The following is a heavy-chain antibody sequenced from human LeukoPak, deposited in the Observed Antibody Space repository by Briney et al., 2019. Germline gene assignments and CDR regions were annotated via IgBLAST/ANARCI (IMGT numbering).Heavy chain of an antibody. V-gene: IGHV3-13*01. CDR3: ARGNSGSRFDS. D-gene: IGHD4-23*01. CDR1: GFTFSTYD. CDR2: IGSVGDT. J-gene: IGHJ4*02. Sequence: PGGSLRLSCAVSGFTFSTYDMHWVRQATGEGLEWVSGIGSVGDTYYAACVKGRFTISRENAKNSLYLQMNSLRAGDTAVYYCARGNSGSRFDSWGQGTLVTVSS.